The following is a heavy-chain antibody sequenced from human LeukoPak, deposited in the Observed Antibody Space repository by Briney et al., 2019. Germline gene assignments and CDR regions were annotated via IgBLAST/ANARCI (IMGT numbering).Heavy chain of an antibody. CDR1: GFTFSSYA. D-gene: IGHD3-10*01. CDR2: VWHDGSNK. Sequence: GRSLRLSCTAPGFTFSSYAIHWIRQAPGKGLEWVALVWHDGSNKYYADSVKGRFTISRDNSKSTVYLQMNSLRAEDTAVYYCARELFGSGSYPDYWGQGTLVTVSS. CDR3: ARELFGSGSYPDY. J-gene: IGHJ4*02. V-gene: IGHV3-33*01.